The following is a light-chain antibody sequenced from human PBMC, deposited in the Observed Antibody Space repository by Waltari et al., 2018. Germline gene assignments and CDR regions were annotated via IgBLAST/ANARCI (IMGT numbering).Light chain of an antibody. Sequence: EIVMTQSPATLSVSPGERATLSCRASQSVSSNLAWFQQKPGQAPSLLIYGASTRATGIPATFSGSGSGTEFTLTISSLQSEDFAVYYCQQYNYWPRYSFGQGTKLEIK. CDR3: QQYNYWPRYS. V-gene: IGKV3-15*01. CDR2: GAS. CDR1: QSVSSN. J-gene: IGKJ2*03.